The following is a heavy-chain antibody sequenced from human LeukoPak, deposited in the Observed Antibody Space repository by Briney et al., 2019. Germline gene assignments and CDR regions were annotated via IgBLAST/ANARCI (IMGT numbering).Heavy chain of an antibody. Sequence: GGSLRLSCAASGFTFSSYSMNWVRQAPGKGLEWVLSISSSSSYIYYADSVKGRFTISRDNAKNSLYLQMNSLRAEDTAVYYCARDLYSSSPSFDYWGQGTLVTVSS. CDR2: ISSSSSYI. CDR3: ARDLYSSSPSFDY. J-gene: IGHJ4*02. CDR1: GFTFSSYS. D-gene: IGHD6-6*01. V-gene: IGHV3-21*01.